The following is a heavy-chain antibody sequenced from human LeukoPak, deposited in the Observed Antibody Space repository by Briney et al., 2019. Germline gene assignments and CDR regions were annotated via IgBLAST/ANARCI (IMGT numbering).Heavy chain of an antibody. D-gene: IGHD2-15*01. CDR1: GYTFTSYY. Sequence: ASVKVSCKASGYTFTSYYMHWVRQAPGQGLEWMGIINPSGGSTSYAQKFQGRVTMTRDTSTSTVYMELSSLRSEDTAVHYCARDTYCSGGSCYSGYFDYWGQGTLVTVSS. J-gene: IGHJ4*02. V-gene: IGHV1-46*01. CDR3: ARDTYCSGGSCYSGYFDY. CDR2: INPSGGST.